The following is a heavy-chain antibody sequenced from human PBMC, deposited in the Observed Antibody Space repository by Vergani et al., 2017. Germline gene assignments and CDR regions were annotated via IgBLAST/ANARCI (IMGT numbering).Heavy chain of an antibody. D-gene: IGHD3-22*01. CDR1: GGSISSSSYY. V-gene: IGHV4-39*07. J-gene: IGHJ2*01. CDR3: ARAYYYDSSGYNRGYWYFDL. Sequence: QLQLQESGPELVKPSETLSLTCTVSGGSISSSSYYWGWIRQPPGKGLEWIGSIYYSGSTYYNPSLKSRVTISVDTSKNQFSLKLSSVTAADTAVYYCARAYYYDSSGYNRGYWYFDLWGRGTLVTVSS. CDR2: IYYSGST.